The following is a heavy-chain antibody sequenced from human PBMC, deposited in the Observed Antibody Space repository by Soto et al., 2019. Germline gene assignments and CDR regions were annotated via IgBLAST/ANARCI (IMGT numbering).Heavy chain of an antibody. Sequence: PGGSLRLSCAASGFTFSSYAMSWVRQAPGKGLEWVSAISGSGGSTYYADSVKGRFTISRDNSKNTLYLQMNSLRAEDTAVYYCAKDRRGYCSGGSCYSASDLDYWGQGTLVTVSS. J-gene: IGHJ4*02. CDR2: ISGSGGST. V-gene: IGHV3-23*01. D-gene: IGHD2-15*01. CDR3: AKDRRGYCSGGSCYSASDLDY. CDR1: GFTFSSYA.